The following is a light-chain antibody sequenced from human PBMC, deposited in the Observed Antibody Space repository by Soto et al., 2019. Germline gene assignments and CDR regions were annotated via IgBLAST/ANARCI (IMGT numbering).Light chain of an antibody. CDR3: QQYNNWPPWT. V-gene: IGKV3-15*01. CDR1: QSVTSN. J-gene: IGKJ1*01. Sequence: EIVMTQSPATLSVSPGERAPLSCRASQSVTSNFAWYQQKPGQAPRLLIYDASTRATGIPARFSGSGSGTEFTLTISSLQSEDFAVYYCQQYNNWPPWTFGRGTKVDIK. CDR2: DAS.